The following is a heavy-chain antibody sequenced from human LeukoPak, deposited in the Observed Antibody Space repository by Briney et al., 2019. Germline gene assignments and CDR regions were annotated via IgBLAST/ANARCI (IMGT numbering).Heavy chain of an antibody. V-gene: IGHV3-21*01. CDR2: ISSSSSYI. D-gene: IGHD2-2*02. CDR1: GFTFSSYS. Sequence: GGSLRLSCAASGFTFSSYSMNWVRQAPGKGLEWVSSISSSSSYIYYADSVKGRFTISRDNAKNSLYLQMNSLRAEDTAVYYCARGLSVVVPAAIPDYWGQGTLVTVSS. J-gene: IGHJ4*02. CDR3: ARGLSVVVPAAIPDY.